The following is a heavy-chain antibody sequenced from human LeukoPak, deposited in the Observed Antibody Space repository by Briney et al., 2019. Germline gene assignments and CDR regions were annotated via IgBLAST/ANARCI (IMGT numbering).Heavy chain of an antibody. CDR3: ARRFYYSMDL. D-gene: IGHD3-16*01. V-gene: IGHV1-2*02. J-gene: IGHJ6*01. Sequence: ASVKLSCKASGYSFTGYCMQWVRQAPGQGLEWMGCINPNSGDTNYAQKFQGRVTMTRDKSISTAYMELSRLRSDAAAVYYCARRFYYSMDLWGQGTTVTVFS. CDR1: GYSFTGYC. CDR2: INPNSGDT.